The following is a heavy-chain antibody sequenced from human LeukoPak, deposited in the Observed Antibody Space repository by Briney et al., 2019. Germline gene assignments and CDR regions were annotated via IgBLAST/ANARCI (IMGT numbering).Heavy chain of an antibody. CDR3: ARSWVVAPPSSGMDV. V-gene: IGHV1-46*01. J-gene: IGHJ6*02. D-gene: IGHD2-15*01. CDR1: GYTFTSYY. CDR2: INPSGGST. Sequence: ASVKVSCKASGYTFTSYYMHWVRQAPGQGLEWMGIINPSGGSTSYEQKFQGRVTMTRDTSTSTDYMELSSLRSEDTAVYYCARSWVVAPPSSGMDVWGQRTTVTVS.